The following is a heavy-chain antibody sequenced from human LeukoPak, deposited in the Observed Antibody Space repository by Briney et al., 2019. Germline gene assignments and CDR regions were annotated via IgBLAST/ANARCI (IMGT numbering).Heavy chain of an antibody. CDR1: GSISGYY. V-gene: IGHV4-4*09. CDR3: ARQKCTSTSCLTKNAFDI. J-gene: IGHJ3*02. CDR2: IYASGST. Sequence: SETLSLTCTVSGSISGYYWSWIRQPPGKGLEWIGYIYASGSTNYNPSLESRVTISVDTSKNQFSLDLSSVTAADTAVYYCARQKCTSTSCLTKNAFDIWGQGTMVTVSS. D-gene: IGHD2-2*01.